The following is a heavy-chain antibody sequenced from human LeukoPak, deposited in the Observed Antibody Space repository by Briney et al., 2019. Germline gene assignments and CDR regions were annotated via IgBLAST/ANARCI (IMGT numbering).Heavy chain of an antibody. CDR1: GFTVSSNY. Sequence: GSLRLSCAASGFTVSSNYMSWVRQAPGKGLEWVSIIYSDGSTYYADSVKGRFTISRDNRENSLYLQMNSLRPEDTALYYCAKDRAARGRGNYFYMDVWGKGTTVTVSS. CDR3: AKDRAARGRGNYFYMDV. D-gene: IGHD2/OR15-2a*01. V-gene: IGHV3-53*05. CDR2: IYSDGST. J-gene: IGHJ6*03.